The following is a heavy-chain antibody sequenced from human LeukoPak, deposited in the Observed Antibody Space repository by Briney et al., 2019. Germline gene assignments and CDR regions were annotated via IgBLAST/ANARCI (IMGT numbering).Heavy chain of an antibody. Sequence: SETLSLTCTVSGGSVDSGSYYWNWIRQPPGKGLEWIGYIYYSGSTNYNPSLKSRVTISVDTSKNQFSLKLSSVTAADTAVYYCARAAYSGSYHSDYWGQGTLVTVSS. D-gene: IGHD1-26*01. V-gene: IGHV4-61*01. CDR2: IYYSGST. CDR1: GGSVDSGSYY. J-gene: IGHJ4*02. CDR3: ARAAYSGSYHSDY.